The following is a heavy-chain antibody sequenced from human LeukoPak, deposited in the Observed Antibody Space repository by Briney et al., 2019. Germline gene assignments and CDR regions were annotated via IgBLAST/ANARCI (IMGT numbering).Heavy chain of an antibody. CDR1: GYTFTSYG. V-gene: IGHV1-18*01. J-gene: IGHJ4*02. CDR2: ISGYNGHT. Sequence: ASVKVSCKASGYTFTSYGINWVRQAPGQGLEWMGWISGYNGHTKYAQNLQGRVTMTTDTSTSTAYMELRSLRSDDTAVYYCARDGLLWFGELSVRSSTNYFDYWGQGTLVTVSS. CDR3: ARDGLLWFGELSVRSSTNYFDY. D-gene: IGHD3-10*01.